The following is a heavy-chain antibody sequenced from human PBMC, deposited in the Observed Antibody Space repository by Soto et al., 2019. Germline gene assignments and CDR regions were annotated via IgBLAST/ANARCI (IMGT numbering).Heavy chain of an antibody. CDR1: GFSLSTSGVG. J-gene: IGHJ4*02. D-gene: IGHD2-15*01. Sequence: QITLKESGPTLVKPAQTLTLTCTFSGFSLSTSGVGVGWMRQPPGKALDWLALIYWDDDKRYSPSLRSRLTITTDTTKKQMVQTMTNMDPVDTGTYYRAHRLGCSGGSCYSGNRPFDHWGQGTLVTVSS. CDR3: AHRLGCSGGSCYSGNRPFDH. V-gene: IGHV2-5*02. CDR2: IYWDDDK.